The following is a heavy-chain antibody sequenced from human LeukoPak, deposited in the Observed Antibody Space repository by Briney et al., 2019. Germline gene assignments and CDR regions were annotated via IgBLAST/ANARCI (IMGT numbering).Heavy chain of an antibody. J-gene: IGHJ1*01. Sequence: PSETLSLSCGVYGGSFSDFYGSWFRQPPGKGLDWIGEINHSGSTNYNTSLKSRVTISVGTSKNQFSLKLSSVTAADTAVYYCAYSSGYQQHWGQGTLVTVSS. CDR2: INHSGST. V-gene: IGHV4-34*01. D-gene: IGHD3-22*01. CDR1: GGSFSDFY. CDR3: AYSSGYQQH.